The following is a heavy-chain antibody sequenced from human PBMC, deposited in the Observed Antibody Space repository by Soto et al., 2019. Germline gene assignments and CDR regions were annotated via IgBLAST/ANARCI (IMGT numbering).Heavy chain of an antibody. CDR2: ISAYNGNT. V-gene: IGHV1-18*01. D-gene: IGHD6-6*01. CDR1: GYTFTSYG. J-gene: IGHJ5*02. Sequence: SVKVSCKASGYTFTSYGISWVRQAPGQGLEWMGWISAYNGNTNYAQKLQGRVTMTTDTSTSTAYMELRSLRSDDTAVYYCARDVAARLANWFDPWGQGTLVTVSS. CDR3: ARDVAARLANWFDP.